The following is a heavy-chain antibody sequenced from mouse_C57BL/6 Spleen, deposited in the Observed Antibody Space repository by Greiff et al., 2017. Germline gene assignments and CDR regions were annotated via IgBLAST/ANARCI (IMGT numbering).Heavy chain of an antibody. D-gene: IGHD1-1*01. CDR1: GYTFTSYG. CDR3: AGIYYGSSYDYYAMDD. V-gene: IGHV1-81*01. Sequence: VPLQQSGAELARPGASVKLSCKASGYTFTSYGISWVKQRTGQGLEWIGEIYPRSGNPYYNEKFKGKATLTADKSSSTAYMELRSLTSEDSAVYFCAGIYYGSSYDYYAMDDWGQGTSDTVSS. CDR2: IYPRSGNP. J-gene: IGHJ4*01.